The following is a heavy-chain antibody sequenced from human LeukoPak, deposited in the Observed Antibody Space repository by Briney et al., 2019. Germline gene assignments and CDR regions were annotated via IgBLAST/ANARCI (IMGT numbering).Heavy chain of an antibody. CDR1: GGTFITYA. J-gene: IGHJ4*02. CDR2: IIPIFGTA. Sequence: ASVKVSCKASGGTFITYAIGWVRQAPGQGLEWMGGIIPIFGTANYAQKFQDRVTLTADESTNTAYMELRSLRSDDTAVYYCARDSQYSSGWDYWGQGTLVTVSS. V-gene: IGHV1-69*13. D-gene: IGHD6-19*01. CDR3: ARDSQYSSGWDY.